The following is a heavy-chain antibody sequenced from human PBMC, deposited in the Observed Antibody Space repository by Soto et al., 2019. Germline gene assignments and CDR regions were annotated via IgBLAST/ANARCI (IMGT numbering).Heavy chain of an antibody. CDR2: INPSGGST. D-gene: IGHD3-22*01. J-gene: IGHJ6*02. CDR1: GYTFTSYC. Sequence: GASVKVSCKASGYTFTSYCMHWVRQAPGQGLEWMGIINPSGGSTSYAQKFQGRVTMTRDTSTSTVYTELSSLRSEDTAVYYCARESGISSGPKWVGYYYYYYGMDVWGQGTTVTLSS. V-gene: IGHV1-46*01. CDR3: ARESGISSGPKWVGYYYYYYGMDV.